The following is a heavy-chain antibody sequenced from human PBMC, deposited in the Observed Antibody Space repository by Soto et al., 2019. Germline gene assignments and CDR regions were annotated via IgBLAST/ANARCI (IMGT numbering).Heavy chain of an antibody. J-gene: IGHJ4*02. CDR2: ISSSSSTI. Sequence: EVQLVESGGGLVQPGGSLRLSCAASGFTFSSYSMNWVRQAPGKGLEWVSYISSSSSTIYYADSVKGRFTISRDNAKTSLDLQLNSLRAEDTAVYYCARAGGWELPPGWGQGTLVTVSS. D-gene: IGHD3-10*01. CDR3: ARAGGWELPPG. V-gene: IGHV3-48*01. CDR1: GFTFSSYS.